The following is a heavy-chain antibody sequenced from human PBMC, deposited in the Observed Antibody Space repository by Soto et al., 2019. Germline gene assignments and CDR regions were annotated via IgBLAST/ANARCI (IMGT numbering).Heavy chain of an antibody. CDR3: ARGYHGNSKYYLDY. J-gene: IGHJ4*02. D-gene: IGHD1-7*01. CDR2: ISGYNGYT. CDR1: GYSFIRYG. V-gene: IGHV1-18*04. Sequence: ASVKVSCKTSGYSFIRYGINWVRQVPGHGLEWMGWISGYNGYTTYAEKFQGRVAMTTDSSTSAAYMELGSLRSDDSAIYCCARGYHGNSKYYLDYWGQGTPVTVSS.